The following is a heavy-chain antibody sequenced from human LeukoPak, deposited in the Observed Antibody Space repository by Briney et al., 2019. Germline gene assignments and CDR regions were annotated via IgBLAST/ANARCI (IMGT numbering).Heavy chain of an antibody. Sequence: GGSLRLSCAASGFAFSSYAMNWVRQAPGKGLEWVSSITGTSSYIYYADSVKGRFTISRDNAKNSLYLQMNSLRAEDTTVYYCARDDGGYCSSTSCYLGWFDPWGQGTLVTVSS. J-gene: IGHJ5*02. CDR1: GFAFSSYA. CDR2: ITGTSSYI. CDR3: ARDDGGYCSSTSCYLGWFDP. D-gene: IGHD2-2*03. V-gene: IGHV3-21*01.